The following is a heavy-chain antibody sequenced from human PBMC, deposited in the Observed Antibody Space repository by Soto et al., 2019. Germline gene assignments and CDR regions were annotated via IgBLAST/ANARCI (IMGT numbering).Heavy chain of an antibody. CDR2: IIPIFGTA. Sequence: SVKVSCKASGGTFSSYAISWVRQAPGQGLEWMGGIIPIFGTANYAQKFQGRATITADESTSTAYMELSSLRSEDTAVYYCARRDQEDILTGYYYYYYGMDVWGQGTTVTVSS. V-gene: IGHV1-69*13. J-gene: IGHJ6*02. D-gene: IGHD3-9*01. CDR3: ARRDQEDILTGYYYYYYGMDV. CDR1: GGTFSSYA.